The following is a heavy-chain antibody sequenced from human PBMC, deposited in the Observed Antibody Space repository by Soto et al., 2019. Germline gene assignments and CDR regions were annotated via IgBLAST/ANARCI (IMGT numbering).Heavy chain of an antibody. V-gene: IGHV3-48*02. Sequence: PGGSLRLSCAASGFTFSSYSMNWVRQAPGKGLEWLSYTSSGSATIFYADSVKGRFTISRDNAKNSLFLQMNSLRDEDTAVYYCTRDSASYSSSSGSYWYFDLWGRGTLVTVSS. CDR1: GFTFSSYS. CDR2: TSSGSATI. CDR3: TRDSASYSSSSGSYWYFDL. J-gene: IGHJ2*01. D-gene: IGHD6-6*01.